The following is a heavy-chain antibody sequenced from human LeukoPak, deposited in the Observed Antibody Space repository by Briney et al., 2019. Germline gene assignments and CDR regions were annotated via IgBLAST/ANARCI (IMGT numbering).Heavy chain of an antibody. J-gene: IGHJ4*02. CDR2: ISYDGSNK. CDR3: ASETGYPPRFDY. V-gene: IGHV3-30-3*01. Sequence: GRSLRLSCAASGFSLSSYAMHWVRPAPGKGLGWVAVISYDGSNKYYADSVKGRFTISRDTSKNQMYLQMNSLSAEDTAVYYCASETGYPPRFDYWGQGTLVTVSS. D-gene: IGHD3-9*01. CDR1: GFSLSSYA.